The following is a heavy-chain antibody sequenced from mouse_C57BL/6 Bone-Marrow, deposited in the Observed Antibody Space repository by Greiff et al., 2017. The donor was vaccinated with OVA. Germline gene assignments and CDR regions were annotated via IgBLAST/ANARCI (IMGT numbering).Heavy chain of an antibody. J-gene: IGHJ1*03. D-gene: IGHD2-4*01. Sequence: VMLVESGPGLVQPSQSLSITCTVSGFSLTSYGVHWVRQSPGKGLEWLGVIWSGGSTDYNAAFISRLSISKDNSKSQVFFKMNSLQADDTAIYYCARKGLRGNWYFDVWGTGTTVTVSS. CDR1: GFSLTSYG. CDR3: ARKGLRGNWYFDV. V-gene: IGHV2-2*01. CDR2: IWSGGST.